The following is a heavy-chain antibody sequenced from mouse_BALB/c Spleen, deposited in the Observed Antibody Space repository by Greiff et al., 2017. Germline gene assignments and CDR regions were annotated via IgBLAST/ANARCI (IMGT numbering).Heavy chain of an antibody. J-gene: IGHJ2*01. Sequence: EVQVVESGAELVKPGASVKLSCTASGFNIKDTYMHWVKQRPEQGLEWIGRIDPANGNTKYDPKFQGKATITADTSSNTAYLQLSSLTSEDTAVYYCAKAYYGNYLDYWGQGTTLTVSS. CDR2: IDPANGNT. CDR1: GFNIKDTY. V-gene: IGHV14-3*02. CDR3: AKAYYGNYLDY. D-gene: IGHD2-10*01.